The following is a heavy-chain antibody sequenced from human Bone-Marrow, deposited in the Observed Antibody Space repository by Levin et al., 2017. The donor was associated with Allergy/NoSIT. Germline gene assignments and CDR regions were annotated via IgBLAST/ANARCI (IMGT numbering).Heavy chain of an antibody. D-gene: IGHD2-21*02. CDR2: IYTSGST. CDR3: AREAYCGGDCYSFDY. V-gene: IGHV4-61*02. CDR1: GGSISSGSYY. Sequence: SETLSLTCTVSGGSISSGSYYWSWIRQPAGTGLEWIGRIYTSGSTNYNPSLKSRVTISVDTSKNQFSLKLSSVTAADTAVYYCAREAYCGGDCYSFDYWGQGTLVTVSS. J-gene: IGHJ4*02.